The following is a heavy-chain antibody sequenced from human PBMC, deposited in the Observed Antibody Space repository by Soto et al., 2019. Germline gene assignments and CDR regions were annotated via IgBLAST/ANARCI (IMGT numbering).Heavy chain of an antibody. V-gene: IGHV4-59*08. CDR3: ARFGAAVDY. D-gene: IGHD3-16*01. J-gene: IGHJ4*02. Sequence: QVQLQESGPGLVKPSETLSLTCTVSGGSISSYYWSWIRQPPGKGLEWIGYIYYSGRTNYNPSLKSRVTISVDTSKNQYTLKLGSVTAADPAVYYCARFGAAVDYWGQGTLVTVSS. CDR2: IYYSGRT. CDR1: GGSISSYY.